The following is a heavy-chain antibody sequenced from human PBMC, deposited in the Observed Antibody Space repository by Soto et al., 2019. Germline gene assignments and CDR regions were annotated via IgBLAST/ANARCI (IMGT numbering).Heavy chain of an antibody. CDR2: IYYSGST. J-gene: IGHJ4*02. CDR1: GGSVSSGSYY. CDR3: ARDPGVAGSFDY. V-gene: IGHV4-61*01. Sequence: SETLSLTCTVSGGSVSSGSYYWSWIRQPPGKGLEWIGYIYYSGSTNYNPSLKSRVTISVDTSKNQFSLKLSSVTAADTAVYYCARDPGVAGSFDYRGQGTLVTVSS. D-gene: IGHD6-19*01.